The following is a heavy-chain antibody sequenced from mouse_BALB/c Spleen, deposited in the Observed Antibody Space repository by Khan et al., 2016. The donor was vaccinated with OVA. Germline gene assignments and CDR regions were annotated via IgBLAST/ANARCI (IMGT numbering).Heavy chain of an antibody. CDR1: GYSITSDYA. Sequence: VQLKQSGPGLVKPSQSLSLTCTVTGYSITSDYAWNWIRQFPGNKLEWMGYISYSDTTTYNPSLKSRISITRDTSKNPFFLHLNSVTNEDTATYDCAIERVRCYAMDYWGQVTSVTVSS. J-gene: IGHJ4*01. CDR2: ISYSDTT. D-gene: IGHD2-14*01. V-gene: IGHV3-2*02. CDR3: AIERVRCYAMDY.